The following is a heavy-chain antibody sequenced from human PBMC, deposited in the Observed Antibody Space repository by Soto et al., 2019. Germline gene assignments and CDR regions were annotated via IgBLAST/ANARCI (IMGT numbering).Heavy chain of an antibody. Sequence: QINLIESGPTLVKPTQTLTLTCTFSGFSLSTSGAAVGWVRQPPGRALEWLALIYWDGDKRYNASLGNRLTITKDTSMNQVVLTLTNVDPTDTAKYYWANRAIMTIVGLISDKGIWFDPWGPGTRVIVSS. V-gene: IGHV2-5*02. CDR3: ANRAIMTIVGLISDKGIWFDP. J-gene: IGHJ5*02. CDR2: IYWDGDK. D-gene: IGHD3-16*01. CDR1: GFSLSTSGAA.